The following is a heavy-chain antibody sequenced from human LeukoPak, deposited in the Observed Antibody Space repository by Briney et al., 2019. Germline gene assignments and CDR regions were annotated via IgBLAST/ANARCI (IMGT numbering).Heavy chain of an antibody. Sequence: GRSLRLSCAASGFTFSSYGMHWVRQAPGKGLEWVAVISYDGSNKYYADSVKGRFTISRDNAKNSLYLQMNSLRAEDTAVYYCAREMATMLYYFDYWGQGTLVTVSS. D-gene: IGHD5-24*01. J-gene: IGHJ4*02. CDR3: AREMATMLYYFDY. CDR1: GFTFSSYG. V-gene: IGHV3-30*03. CDR2: ISYDGSNK.